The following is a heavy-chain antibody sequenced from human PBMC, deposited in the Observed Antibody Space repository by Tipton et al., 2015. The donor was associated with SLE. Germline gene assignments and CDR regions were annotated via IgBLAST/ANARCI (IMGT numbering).Heavy chain of an antibody. V-gene: IGHV1-2*02. Sequence: QLVQSGPEVKKPGSSVKVSCKSSGYTFSGNYIHWVRRAPGRGVEWVGWINPRSGGTNYAQKFQGRVTMTRDTSISTAYLELSNLRSDDTAVYYCVRSATGWYYFDFWGHGTLVNVAS. CDR1: GYTFSGNY. CDR3: VRSATGWYYFDF. D-gene: IGHD6-19*01. CDR2: INPRSGGT. J-gene: IGHJ4*01.